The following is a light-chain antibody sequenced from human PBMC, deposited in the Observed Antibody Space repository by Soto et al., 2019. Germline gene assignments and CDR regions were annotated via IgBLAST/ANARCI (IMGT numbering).Light chain of an antibody. CDR3: SSYTSSSPLYV. J-gene: IGLJ1*01. Sequence: QSALTQPPSVSGSPGQSVTISCTGTSSDVGSYDRVSWYQQPPGTAPKLMVYEVSNRPSGVPDRFSGSKSGNTASLTISGLQAEDEADYYCSSYTSSSPLYVFGTGTKLTVL. CDR1: SSDVGSYDR. CDR2: EVS. V-gene: IGLV2-18*02.